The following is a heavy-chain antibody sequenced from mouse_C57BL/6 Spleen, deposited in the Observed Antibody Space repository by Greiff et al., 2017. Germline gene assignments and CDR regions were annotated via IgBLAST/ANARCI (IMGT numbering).Heavy chain of an antibody. CDR3: ARITTVVATGDY. CDR1: GYAFSSSW. CDR2: IYPGDGDT. V-gene: IGHV1-82*01. J-gene: IGHJ2*01. Sequence: VQEVESGPELVKPGASVKISCKASGYAFSSSWMNWVKQRPGKGLEWIGRIYPGDGDTNYNGKFKGKATLTADKSSSTAYMQLSSLTSEDSAVYFCARITTVVATGDYWGQGTTLTVSS. D-gene: IGHD1-1*01.